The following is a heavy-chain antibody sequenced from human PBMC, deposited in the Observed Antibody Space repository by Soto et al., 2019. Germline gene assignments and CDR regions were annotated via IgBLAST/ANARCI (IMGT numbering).Heavy chain of an antibody. J-gene: IGHJ6*02. CDR1: GYTFSSYG. CDR2: ISGYNGKT. V-gene: IGHV1-18*01. Sequence: QGQLVQSGGEVKKPGASVKVSCKASGYTFSSYGISWVRQAPGQGLEWMGWISGYNGKTNYAQKVQDRVTMTTDTSTSTVYMELRSRRSDDTAVNYCAREGDVPYYYYGMDIWGQGTTVTVSS. D-gene: IGHD2-21*02. CDR3: AREGDVPYYYYGMDI.